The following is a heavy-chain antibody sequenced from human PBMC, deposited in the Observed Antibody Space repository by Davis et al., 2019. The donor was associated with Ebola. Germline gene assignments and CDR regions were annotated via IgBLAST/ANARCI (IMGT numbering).Heavy chain of an antibody. CDR2: INPSGGST. CDR1: GYTFTSYY. V-gene: IGHV1-46*01. D-gene: IGHD2-15*01. CDR3: ARDAGLGYCSGGSCYGSVGFDP. J-gene: IGHJ5*02. Sequence: ASVKVSCKASGYTFTSYYMHWVRQAPGQGLEWMGIINPSGGSTSYAQKFQGRVTMTRDTSTSTVYMELSSLRSEDTAVYYCARDAGLGYCSGGSCYGSVGFDPWGQGTLVTVSS.